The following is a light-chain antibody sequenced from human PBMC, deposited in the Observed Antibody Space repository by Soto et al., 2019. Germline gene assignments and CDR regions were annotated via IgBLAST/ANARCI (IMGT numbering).Light chain of an antibody. CDR3: WQYNNWPQYT. V-gene: IGKV3-15*01. J-gene: IGKJ2*01. Sequence: EIVLTQSPATLSVSPGERATLSCRASQSVSSNLTWYQQKPGQAPRLLIYAASTRDTGIAARFSGSGSGTALILIIISLQSEDFVAYFCWQYNNWPQYTFGQGTKLEIK. CDR1: QSVSSN. CDR2: AAS.